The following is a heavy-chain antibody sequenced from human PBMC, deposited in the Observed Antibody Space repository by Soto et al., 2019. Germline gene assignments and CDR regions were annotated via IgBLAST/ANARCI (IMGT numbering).Heavy chain of an antibody. CDR3: ARVDYIWGSDRYPWPDYYYYYMDV. J-gene: IGHJ6*03. CDR2: MNPNSGNT. D-gene: IGHD3-16*02. CDR1: GYTFTSYD. Sequence: QVQLVQSGAEVKKPGASVKVSCKASGYTFTSYDINWVRQATGQGLELMGWMNPNSGNTGYAKKFQGRVTMTRHTSISPAYMELSSLRSEDTAVYYCARVDYIWGSDRYPWPDYYYYYMDVWGKGTTVTVS. V-gene: IGHV1-8*01.